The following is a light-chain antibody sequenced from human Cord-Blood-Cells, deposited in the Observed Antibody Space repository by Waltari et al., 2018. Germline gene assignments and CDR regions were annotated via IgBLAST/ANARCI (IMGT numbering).Light chain of an antibody. J-gene: IGLJ3*02. Sequence: SYELTQPPSVSVSPGQTARITCSGDALPKQYAYWYQQKPGQAPVLVIHKDRERPSGIPERFSCASSGTTVTLTISGVQAEDEADYYWQSADSSGTYWVFGGGTKLTVL. CDR3: QSADSSGTYWV. CDR1: ALPKQY. V-gene: IGLV3-25*03. CDR2: KDR.